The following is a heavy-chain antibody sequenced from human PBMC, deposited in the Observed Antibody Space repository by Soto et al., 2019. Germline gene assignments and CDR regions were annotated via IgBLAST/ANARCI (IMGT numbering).Heavy chain of an antibody. CDR3: ARQLRTACYDY. D-gene: IGHD3-3*01. J-gene: IGHJ4*02. V-gene: IGHV3-21*01. CDR1: GFTFSAYT. Sequence: PGGSLRLSCAVSGFTFSAYTMNWVRQAPGKGLEWVSSITYDSAYIYYADSVKGRFTISRDNAKNSLYLQMNSLRAEDTTVYYCARQLRTACYDYWGPGILLTLSS. CDR2: ITYDSAYI.